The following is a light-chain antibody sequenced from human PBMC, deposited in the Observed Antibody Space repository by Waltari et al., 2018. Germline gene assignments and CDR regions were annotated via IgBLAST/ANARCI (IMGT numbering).Light chain of an antibody. CDR2: LAS. Sequence: DFVMTQSPASLALSLGERATIHCKTSPTVLYNSNNRNYLTWYQQKPGQPPKLLFYLASTRESGVPDRFRASGSGTDFTLTISRLQPEDVAIYYCQQYYSSPYTFGQGTRLEIK. CDR1: PTVLYNSNNRNY. J-gene: IGKJ2*01. CDR3: QQYYSSPYT. V-gene: IGKV4-1*01.